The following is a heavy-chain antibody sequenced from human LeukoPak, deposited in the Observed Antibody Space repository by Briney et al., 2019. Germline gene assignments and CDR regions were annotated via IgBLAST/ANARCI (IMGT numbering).Heavy chain of an antibody. CDR1: GFALSAYY. Sequence: PGGSLRLSCAASGFALSAYYMSWIRQAPGKGLEWLSYSASSGTKTYHADSVKGRFSISRDNAKNSLYLQMNSLRAEDTAVYYCARDRGAVQGRYFDYWGQGTLVTVSS. D-gene: IGHD3-10*01. CDR2: SASSGTKT. V-gene: IGHV3-11*01. CDR3: ARDRGAVQGRYFDY. J-gene: IGHJ4*02.